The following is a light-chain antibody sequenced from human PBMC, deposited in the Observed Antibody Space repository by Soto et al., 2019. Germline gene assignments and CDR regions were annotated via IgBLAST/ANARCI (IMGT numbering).Light chain of an antibody. J-gene: IGLJ2*01. CDR3: QSDDDGLGGHVI. Sequence: QSVLTQPPSVSGAPGQRGTLSCTGSSSYIGAGYDVHWYQQLPGTAPKLLIYANTNRPSGVPDRFSGSKSGTSASLAITGLQAEDEADYYCQSDDDGLGGHVIFGGGTKLTVL. CDR1: SSYIGAGYD. V-gene: IGLV1-40*01. CDR2: ANT.